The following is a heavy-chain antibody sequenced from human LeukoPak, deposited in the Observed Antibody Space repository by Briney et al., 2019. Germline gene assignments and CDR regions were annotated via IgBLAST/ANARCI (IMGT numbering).Heavy chain of an antibody. CDR2: INPNSGGT. Sequence: ASVKVSCKASGYTFTGYYMHWVRQAPGQGLEWMGWINPNSGGTNYAQKFQGRVTMTRDTSISTAYMELSRLRSDDTAVYYCATLHYYDSSGYSRSYWYFDLWGRGTLVTVSS. J-gene: IGHJ2*01. V-gene: IGHV1-2*02. CDR3: ATLHYYDSSGYSRSYWYFDL. CDR1: GYTFTGYY. D-gene: IGHD3-22*01.